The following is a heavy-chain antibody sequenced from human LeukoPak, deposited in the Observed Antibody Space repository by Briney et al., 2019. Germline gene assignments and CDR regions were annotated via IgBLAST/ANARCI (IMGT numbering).Heavy chain of an antibody. V-gene: IGHV3-7*04. CDR2: IKDDGGEI. CDR3: ARARIDY. CDR1: GFTFSRYW. J-gene: IGHJ4*02. Sequence: GGSLRLSCVGSGFTFSRYWMTWVRQAPGQGLEWVANIKDDGGEIYSVDSVTGRFTIYRYNAKNSLYLQMSSLRAEDTAVYYCARARIDYWGQGTLVTVSS. D-gene: IGHD1-14*01.